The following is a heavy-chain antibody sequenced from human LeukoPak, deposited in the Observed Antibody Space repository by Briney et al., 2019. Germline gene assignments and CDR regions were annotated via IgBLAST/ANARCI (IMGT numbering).Heavy chain of an antibody. CDR1: GYSLTNYW. CDR3: ARGKPYGDSFDY. V-gene: IGHV5-51*01. Sequence: GESLEISCEASGYSLTNYWIGWVRQMPGKGLECMGIIYPGDSDTRYSPSFQGQVTLSADESINTAYLRWSSLKASDTAVYYCARGKPYGDSFDYWGLGTLVSVSS. J-gene: IGHJ4*02. CDR2: IYPGDSDT. D-gene: IGHD4-17*01.